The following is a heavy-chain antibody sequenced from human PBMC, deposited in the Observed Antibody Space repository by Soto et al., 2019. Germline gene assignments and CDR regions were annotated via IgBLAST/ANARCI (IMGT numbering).Heavy chain of an antibody. CDR2: IWYDGSNK. CDR1: GFTFSSYG. J-gene: IGHJ5*02. D-gene: IGHD2-15*01. CDR3: ASTHCSGGSCYVPPFDP. Sequence: PGGSLRLSCAASGFTFSSYGMHWVRQAPGKGLEWVAVIWYDGSNKYYADSVKGRFTISRDNSKNTLYLQMSSLRSEDTAVYYCASTHCSGGSCYVPPFDPWGQGTLVTVSS. V-gene: IGHV3-33*01.